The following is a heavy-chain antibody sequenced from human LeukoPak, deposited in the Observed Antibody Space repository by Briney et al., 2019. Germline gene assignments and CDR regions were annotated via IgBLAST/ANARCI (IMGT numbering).Heavy chain of an antibody. J-gene: IGHJ4*02. V-gene: IGHV4-4*02. D-gene: IGHD3-10*01. Sequence: SETLSLTCAVSGGSISSSNWWSWVRQPPGKGLEWIGEIYHSGSTSYNPSLKSRVTISVDKSKNQFSLKLSSVTAADTAVYYCARLYYYGSGSPRPPFDYWGQGTLVTVSS. CDR3: ARLYYYGSGSPRPPFDY. CDR1: GGSISSSNW. CDR2: IYHSGST.